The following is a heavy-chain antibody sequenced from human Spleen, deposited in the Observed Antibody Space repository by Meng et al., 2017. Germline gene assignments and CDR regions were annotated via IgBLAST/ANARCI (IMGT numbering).Heavy chain of an antibody. Sequence: GSLRLSCSVSDYSISSSYYWGWIRQPPGKGLEWIGSVYQSGSTYYNPSLKSRVTISVDTSNNQFSLKLSSVTAADTAVYYCARVTQASRYYYDSSGLTYYFDYWGQGTLVTVSS. CDR1: DYSISSSYY. CDR2: VYQSGST. D-gene: IGHD3-22*01. V-gene: IGHV4-38-2*02. CDR3: ARVTQASRYYYDSSGLTYYFDY. J-gene: IGHJ4*02.